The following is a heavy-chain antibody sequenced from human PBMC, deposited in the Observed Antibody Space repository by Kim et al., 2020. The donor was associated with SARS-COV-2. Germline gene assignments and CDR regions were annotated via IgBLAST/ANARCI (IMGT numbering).Heavy chain of an antibody. CDR3: ANRPGMAVAGLDF. Sequence: ASVKVSCKASGYTFTNCAMHWLRQAPGQRLEWMGWINTANGDTKYSQKFQGRVTITRDTSASTAYMELSSLRSEDTALYYCANRPGMAVAGLDFWGQGTLVTISS. CDR2: INTANGDT. D-gene: IGHD6-19*01. J-gene: IGHJ4*02. CDR1: GYTFTNCA. V-gene: IGHV1-3*04.